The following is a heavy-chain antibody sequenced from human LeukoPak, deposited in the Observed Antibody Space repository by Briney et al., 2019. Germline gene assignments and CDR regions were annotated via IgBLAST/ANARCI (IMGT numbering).Heavy chain of an antibody. Sequence: SETLSLTCTVSGGSISSSRYYWGWIRQPPGKGLEWLGSIYYTGSTYYNPSLKSRVTISVDTSKKLFSLKLSSVTAADTAVYHCVTHAGVASFDYWGQGTLVTVSS. V-gene: IGHV4-39*01. CDR3: VTHAGVASFDY. D-gene: IGHD2-15*01. J-gene: IGHJ4*02. CDR2: IYYTGST. CDR1: GGSISSSRYY.